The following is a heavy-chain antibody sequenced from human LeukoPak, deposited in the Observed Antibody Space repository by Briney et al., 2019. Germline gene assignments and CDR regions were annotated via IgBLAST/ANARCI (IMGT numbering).Heavy chain of an antibody. J-gene: IGHJ3*02. CDR3: ATFSDSTHAFDI. Sequence: SETLSLTCTVSGGSISSYYWSWIRQPPGKGLEWIGYIYYSGSTNYNPSLKSRVTISVDTSKNQFSLKLSSVTAADTAVYYCATFSDSTHAFDIWGQGTMVTVSS. CDR2: IYYSGST. V-gene: IGHV4-59*01. CDR1: GGSISSYY. D-gene: IGHD5/OR15-5a*01.